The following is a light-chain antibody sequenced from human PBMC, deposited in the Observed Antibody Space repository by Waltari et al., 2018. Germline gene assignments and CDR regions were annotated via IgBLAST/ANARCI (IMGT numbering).Light chain of an antibody. CDR1: QSILYSSNNKKY. J-gene: IGKJ2*01. CDR2: WAS. V-gene: IGKV4-1*01. CDR3: QQYYSSPYT. Sequence: DIVMTQSPDSLAVSLGERATINCKSSQSILYSSNNKKYLAWYQQIPGQPPKLLIYWASTRESWVPDRFSGSGSGTDFTLTISSLQAEDVAVYYCQQYYSSPYTFGQGTKLEIK.